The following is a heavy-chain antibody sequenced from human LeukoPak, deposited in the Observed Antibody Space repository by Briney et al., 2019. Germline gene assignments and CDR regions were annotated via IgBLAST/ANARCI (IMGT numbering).Heavy chain of an antibody. Sequence: PGGSLRLSCAASGFTFSSYSMNWVRQAPGKGLECISYISESGSAIYYADSVKGRFTISRDNAKNSLSLQMNSLRDEDTAVYYCAGTRGHWGQGTLVTVSS. CDR2: ISESGSAI. CDR1: GFTFSSYS. D-gene: IGHD3/OR15-3a*01. V-gene: IGHV3-48*02. CDR3: AGTRGH. J-gene: IGHJ4*02.